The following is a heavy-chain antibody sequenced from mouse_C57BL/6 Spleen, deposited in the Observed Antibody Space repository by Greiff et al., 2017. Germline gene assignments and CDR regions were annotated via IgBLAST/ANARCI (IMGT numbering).Heavy chain of an antibody. D-gene: IGHD1-1*01. Sequence: EVQLVESEGGLVQPGSSMKLSCTASGFTFSDYYMAWVRQVPEKGLEWVANINYDGSSTYYLDSLKSRFIISRDNAKNILYLQMSSLKSEDTATYYCARGYYGSSSFDYWGQGTTLTVSS. CDR1: GFTFSDYY. J-gene: IGHJ2*01. V-gene: IGHV5-16*01. CDR2: INYDGSST. CDR3: ARGYYGSSSFDY.